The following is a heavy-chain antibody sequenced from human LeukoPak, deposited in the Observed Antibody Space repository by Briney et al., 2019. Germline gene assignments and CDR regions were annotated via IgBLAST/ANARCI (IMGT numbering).Heavy chain of an antibody. CDR2: ISGTGRST. V-gene: IGHV3-23*01. Sequence: GGSLRLSCAASGFTFSNYALTWVRQAPGKGLEWVSTISGTGRSTYSADSVKGRFTISRDSSKNTLYLQMNSLRAEDTAVYFCAKDLTSGNFGYYFDYWGQGTLVTVSS. D-gene: IGHD3-10*01. CDR1: GFTFSNYA. J-gene: IGHJ4*02. CDR3: AKDLTSGNFGYYFDY.